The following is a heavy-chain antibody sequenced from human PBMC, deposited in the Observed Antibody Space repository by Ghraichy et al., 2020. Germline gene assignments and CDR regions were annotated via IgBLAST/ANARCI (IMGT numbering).Heavy chain of an antibody. Sequence: SETLSLTCAVSGGSISSSNWWSWVRQPPGKGLEWIGEIYHSGSTNYNPSLKSRVTISVDKSKNRFSLKLSSVTAADTAVYYCARDADYYDSSGYSTHFDIWGQGTMVTVSS. CDR2: IYHSGST. CDR1: GGSISSSNW. CDR3: ARDADYYDSSGYSTHFDI. V-gene: IGHV4-4*02. D-gene: IGHD3-22*01. J-gene: IGHJ3*02.